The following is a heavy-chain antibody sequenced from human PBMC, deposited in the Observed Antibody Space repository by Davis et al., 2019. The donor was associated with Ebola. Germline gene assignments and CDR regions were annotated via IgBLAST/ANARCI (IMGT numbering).Heavy chain of an antibody. D-gene: IGHD3-3*01. V-gene: IGHV1-69*04. CDR3: ARDRVTIFGVVIISYGMDV. J-gene: IGHJ6*02. CDR2: IIPIVGIA. CDR1: GGTFSSYA. Sequence: SVKVSCKASGGTFSSYAISWVRQAPGQGLEWMGRIIPIVGIANYAQKFQGRVTITRDTSASTAYMELSSLRSEDTAVYYCARDRVTIFGVVIISYGMDVWGQGTTVTVSS.